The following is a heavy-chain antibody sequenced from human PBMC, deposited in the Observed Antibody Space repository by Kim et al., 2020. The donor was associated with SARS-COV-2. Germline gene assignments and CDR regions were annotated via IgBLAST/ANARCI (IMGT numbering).Heavy chain of an antibody. D-gene: IGHD5-18*01. CDR3: ARRGRLWIFDY. J-gene: IGHJ4*02. V-gene: IGHV4-59*08. Sequence: TNANPSLKSQVTISVDTSKNQFSLKLSSVTAADTAVYYCARRGRLWIFDYWGQGTLVTVSS. CDR2: T.